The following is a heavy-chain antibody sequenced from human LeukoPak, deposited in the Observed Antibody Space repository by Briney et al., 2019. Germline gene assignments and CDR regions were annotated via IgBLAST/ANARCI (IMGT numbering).Heavy chain of an antibody. Sequence: MASETLSLTCTVSSVSVSNGDYYWSWLRQPPGKALEWIGYIYYTGSAYYNPSLGGRVTLSVDTSKNQFSVKLSSVTAADTAVYYCARSRNYYGSGDYWGQGTLVTVSS. D-gene: IGHD3-10*01. CDR3: ARSRNYYGSGDY. CDR1: SVSVSNGDYY. CDR2: IYYTGSA. J-gene: IGHJ4*02. V-gene: IGHV4-61*08.